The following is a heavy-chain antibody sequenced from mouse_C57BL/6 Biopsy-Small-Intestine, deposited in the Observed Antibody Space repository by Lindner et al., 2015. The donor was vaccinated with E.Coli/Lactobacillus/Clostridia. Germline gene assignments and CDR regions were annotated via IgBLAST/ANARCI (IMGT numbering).Heavy chain of an antibody. V-gene: IGHV1-53*01. J-gene: IGHJ4*01. D-gene: IGHD4-1*02. CDR3: ARDTSNQVGAIDF. CDR2: INPSSGGT. CDR1: GYTFTKFY. Sequence: ASVKVSCKPSGYTFTKFYLHWVRQAPGQGLEWMGIINPSSGGTAYAHKFQGRVTMTSDTSASTVYMELTSLASEDTAVYYCARDTSNQVGAIDFWGQGTLVTVSS.